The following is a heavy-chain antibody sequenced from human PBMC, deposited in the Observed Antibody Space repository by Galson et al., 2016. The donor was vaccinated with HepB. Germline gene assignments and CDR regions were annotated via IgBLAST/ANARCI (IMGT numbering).Heavy chain of an antibody. Sequence: SLRLSCAASGFAFSTFGMHWVRQAPGKGLEWLAVIWYDGNNKYYLNSVKGRFTISRDNSKNTLYLQMNSLRVDGTAVYYCARGGGAAAAAWGQGTLVTVSS. CDR3: ARGGGAAAAA. V-gene: IGHV3-33*01. CDR1: GFAFSTFG. CDR2: IWYDGNNK. J-gene: IGHJ5*02. D-gene: IGHD6-13*01.